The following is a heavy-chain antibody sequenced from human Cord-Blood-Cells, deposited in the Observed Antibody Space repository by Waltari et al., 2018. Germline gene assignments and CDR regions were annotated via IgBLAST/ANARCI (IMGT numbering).Heavy chain of an antibody. Sequence: QVQLVESGGGVVQPGRSLRLSCAASGFTFSSYAMHWVRQAPGKGLGWVAVISYDGSNKYYADSVKGRFTISRDNSKNTLYLQMNSLRAEDTAVYYCARAWTYYDILTGYFDYWGQGTLVTVSS. CDR1: GFTFSSYA. CDR2: ISYDGSNK. J-gene: IGHJ4*02. D-gene: IGHD3-9*01. CDR3: ARAWTYYDILTGYFDY. V-gene: IGHV3-30-3*01.